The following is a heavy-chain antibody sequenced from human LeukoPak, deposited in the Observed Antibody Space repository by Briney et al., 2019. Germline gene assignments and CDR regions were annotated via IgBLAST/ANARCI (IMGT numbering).Heavy chain of an antibody. V-gene: IGHV3-21*01. CDR3: ARVAGTEVDY. J-gene: IGHJ4*02. D-gene: IGHD6-19*01. CDR2: ISSSSSYI. CDR1: GFTFSSYS. Sequence: GESLKISCAASGFTFSSYSMNWVRQAPGKGLEWVSSISSSSSYIYYADSVKGRFTISRDNAKNSLYLQMNSLRAEDTAVYYCARVAGTEVDYWGQGTLVTVSS.